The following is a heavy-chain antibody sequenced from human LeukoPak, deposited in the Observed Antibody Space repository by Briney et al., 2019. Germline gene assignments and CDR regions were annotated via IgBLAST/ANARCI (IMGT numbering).Heavy chain of an antibody. J-gene: IGHJ4*02. CDR3: ASDPTIGSGWYWFDY. CDR1: GYTFTGYY. CDR2: INPNSGGT. V-gene: IGHV1-2*02. D-gene: IGHD6-19*01. Sequence: ASVKVSCKASGYTFTGYYMHWVRQAPGQGLEWMGWINPNSGGTNYAQKFQGRVTMTRDTSISTAYMELSRLRSDDTAVYYCASDPTIGSGWYWFDYWGQGTLVTVSS.